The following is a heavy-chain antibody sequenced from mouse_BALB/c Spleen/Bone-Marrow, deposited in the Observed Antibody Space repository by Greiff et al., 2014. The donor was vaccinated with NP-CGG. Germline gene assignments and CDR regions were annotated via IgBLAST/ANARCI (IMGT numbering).Heavy chain of an antibody. CDR1: GFTFSSYA. D-gene: IGHD1-1*01. Sequence: GKLMESGGGLVKPGGSLKLSCAASGFTFSSYAMSWVRQTPEKRLEWVATISSGGSYTYYPDSVEGRFTISRDNAKNTLYLQMSSLRSEDTAMYYCARFITSLVYFDYWGQGTTLTVSS. CDR3: ARFITSLVYFDY. V-gene: IGHV5-9-1*01. CDR2: ISSGGSYT. J-gene: IGHJ2*01.